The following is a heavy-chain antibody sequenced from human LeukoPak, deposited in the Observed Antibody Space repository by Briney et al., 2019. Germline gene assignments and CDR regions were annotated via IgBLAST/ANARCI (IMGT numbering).Heavy chain of an antibody. D-gene: IGHD3-22*01. Sequence: PSETLSLTCTVSGGSISSGGYYWSWIRQHPGKGLEWIGYIYYSGSTYYNPSLKSRVTISVDTSKNQFSLKLSSVTAADTAVYYCARDRYDSSGYQYWGQGTLVTVSS. CDR2: IYYSGST. CDR1: GGSISSGGYY. J-gene: IGHJ4*02. V-gene: IGHV4-31*03. CDR3: ARDRYDSSGYQY.